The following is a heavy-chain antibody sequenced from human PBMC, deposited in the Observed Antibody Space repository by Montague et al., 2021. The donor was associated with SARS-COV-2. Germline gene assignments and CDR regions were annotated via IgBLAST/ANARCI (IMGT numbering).Heavy chain of an antibody. Sequence: TLSLTCTVSGGSISSGSYYWSWIRQPAGKGLEWIGRIYTSGSINYNPSLKSRVTISVDTSKNQFSLKLSSVTAADTAVYYCARGCSGGSCCPNPFSTWGQGTLVTVSS. D-gene: IGHD2-15*01. CDR2: IYTSGSI. V-gene: IGHV4-61*02. J-gene: IGHJ5*02. CDR3: ARGCSGGSCCPNPFST. CDR1: GGSISSGSYY.